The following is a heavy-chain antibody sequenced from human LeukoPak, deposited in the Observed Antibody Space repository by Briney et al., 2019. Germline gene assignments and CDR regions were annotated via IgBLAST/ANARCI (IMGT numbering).Heavy chain of an antibody. CDR1: GYSINNGYY. CDR3: AREAPIYDILTGYYSVFGLYGLDV. V-gene: IGHV4-38-2*02. Sequence: SETLSLTCTVSGYSINNGYYWGWIRQSPGKGLESIGAIFHTDNTYYHPSLKSRVSISMDTSKNQFSLKLSSVTAADTAVYYCAREAPIYDILTGYYSVFGLYGLDVWGRGTTVVVSS. J-gene: IGHJ6*02. D-gene: IGHD3-9*01. CDR2: IFHTDNT.